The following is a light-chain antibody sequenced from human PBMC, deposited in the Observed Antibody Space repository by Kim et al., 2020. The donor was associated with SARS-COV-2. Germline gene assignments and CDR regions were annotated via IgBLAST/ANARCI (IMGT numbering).Light chain of an antibody. Sequence: AGLEQTARITGGGNNIGNKNVHWYQQKPGQAPLLVIYRYSNRPSVIPELFSGANSGNTATLTISRSQAEDEADYYCQVWDSRVVFGGGTKLTVL. CDR2: RYS. CDR1: NIGNKN. CDR3: QVWDSRVV. J-gene: IGLJ3*02. V-gene: IGLV3-9*01.